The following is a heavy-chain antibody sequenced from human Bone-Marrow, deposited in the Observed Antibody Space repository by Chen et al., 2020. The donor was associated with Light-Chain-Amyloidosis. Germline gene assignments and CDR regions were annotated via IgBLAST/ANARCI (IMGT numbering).Heavy chain of an antibody. CDR1: GFSIDTYW. J-gene: IGHJ6*02. V-gene: IGHV3-74*01. CDR3: ARDLTTVTV. CDR2: ISGDGSSR. Sequence: EVQLVESGGGLVQPGGSLRLSCAASGFSIDTYWLHWVRQAPGKGLVWVSRISGDGSSRSYADYVKGRFTISRDNVKNILYLEMNSLRVEDTATYYCARDLTTVTVWGQGTTVTVSS. D-gene: IGHD4-17*01.